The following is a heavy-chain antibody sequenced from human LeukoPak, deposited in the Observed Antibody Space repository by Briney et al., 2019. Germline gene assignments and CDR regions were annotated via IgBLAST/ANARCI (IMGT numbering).Heavy chain of an antibody. V-gene: IGHV3-49*04. CDR3: TRVIRLSGGRYYFDY. Sequence: GGSLRLSCTASGFAFGDFAMSWARQAPGKGLEWVAFIRSKSYSGTTEHAASVKGRFTISRDDSKSIAYLQMNSLNTDDTAVYYCTRVIRLSGGRYYFDYWGQRCLATVSS. CDR1: GFAFGDFA. J-gene: IGHJ4*02. D-gene: IGHD3-9*01. CDR2: IRSKSYSGTT.